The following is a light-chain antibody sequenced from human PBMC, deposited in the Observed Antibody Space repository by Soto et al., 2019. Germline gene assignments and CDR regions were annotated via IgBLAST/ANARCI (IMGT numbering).Light chain of an antibody. CDR1: SNDFGGYNY. Sequence: QSALTQPPSASGSPGQSVTISCSGTSNDFGGYNYASRYQQHPGKAPKLIIFEVSELPSVVPDRFSGSTSGRTASLTVSGLKACEEADYYYSSYAGTNDVFGTGT. J-gene: IGLJ1*01. CDR2: EVS. V-gene: IGLV2-8*01. CDR3: SSYAGTNDV.